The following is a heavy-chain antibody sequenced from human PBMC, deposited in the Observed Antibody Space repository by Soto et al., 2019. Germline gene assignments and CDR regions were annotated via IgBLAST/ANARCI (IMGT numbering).Heavy chain of an antibody. D-gene: IGHD4-17*01. CDR2: IFSNDAK. J-gene: IGHJ2*01. CDR3: ARIRYGGYVHWYFDL. Sequence: QVTLKESGPVLVKPPETLTRTCTVSGFSLRNERMGVSWIRQRPGKALEWIAHIFSNDAKSSTTSLKSRLTIAKDTSNSQVVRTMTKMDPVDSATYHCARIRYGGYVHWYFDLWGRGTLVTVSS. CDR1: GFSLRNERMG. V-gene: IGHV2-26*01.